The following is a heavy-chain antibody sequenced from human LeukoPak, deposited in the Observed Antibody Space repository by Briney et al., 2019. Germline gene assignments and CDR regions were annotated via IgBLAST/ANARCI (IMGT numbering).Heavy chain of an antibody. Sequence: GESLKISCKGSGYSFTSYWIGWVRQMPGKGLEWMGIIYPGDSDTRYSPSFQGQVTISADKSISTAYLQWSSLKASDTAMYYCARTSSEYCGGDCYFDYWGQGTPVTVSS. CDR2: IYPGDSDT. CDR1: GYSFTSYW. V-gene: IGHV5-51*01. D-gene: IGHD2-21*01. CDR3: ARTSSEYCGGDCYFDY. J-gene: IGHJ4*02.